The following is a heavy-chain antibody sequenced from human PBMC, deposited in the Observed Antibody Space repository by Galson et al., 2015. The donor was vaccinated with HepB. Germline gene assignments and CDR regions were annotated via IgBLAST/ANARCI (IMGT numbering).Heavy chain of an antibody. CDR3: AASWKYYYGSGSSGTPKTNSTPKLSSQLDY. Sequence: SVKVSCKASGFTFTSSAMQWGRQARGQRLEWIGLIIVGSGNTNYAQKVQEKVTITRDMSTITAYMELSSLRSEDTAVYYCAASWKYYYGSGSSGTPKTNSTPKLSSQLDYCVQGTLVTASS. J-gene: IGHJ4*02. D-gene: IGHD3-10*01. V-gene: IGHV1-58*02. CDR1: GFTFTSSA. CDR2: IIVGSGNT.